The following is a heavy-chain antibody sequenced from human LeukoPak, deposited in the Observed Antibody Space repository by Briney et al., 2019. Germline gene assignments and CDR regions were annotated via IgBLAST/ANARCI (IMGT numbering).Heavy chain of an antibody. Sequence: GGSLRLSCAASGFTFSSYWMNWVRQAPGKGLEWVASIKQDGSEKYFVDSVKGRFTISRDNAKNSLYLQMNSLRADDTAVYYCARDGTSIVGAIDYWGQGTLGTVSS. J-gene: IGHJ4*02. V-gene: IGHV3-7*05. CDR3: ARDGTSIVGAIDY. D-gene: IGHD1-26*01. CDR2: IKQDGSEK. CDR1: GFTFSSYW.